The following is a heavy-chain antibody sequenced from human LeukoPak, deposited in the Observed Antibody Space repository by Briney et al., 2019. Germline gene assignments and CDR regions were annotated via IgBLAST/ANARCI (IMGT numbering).Heavy chain of an antibody. V-gene: IGHV1-2*04. CDR2: INPNSGGT. Sequence: ASVKVSCKASGYTFTGYYMHWVRQAPGQGLEWMGWINPNSGGTNYAQKFQGWVTMTRDRSISTAYMELSRLRSDDTAVYYCARSQLRFLEWLSIGPYYYYGMDVWGQGTTVTVS. CDR3: ARSQLRFLEWLSIGPYYYYGMDV. D-gene: IGHD3-3*01. J-gene: IGHJ6*02. CDR1: GYTFTGYY.